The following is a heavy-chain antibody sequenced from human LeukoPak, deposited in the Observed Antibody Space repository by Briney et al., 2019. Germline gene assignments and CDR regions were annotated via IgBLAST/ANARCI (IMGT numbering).Heavy chain of an antibody. Sequence: ASVKVSCKAFGYTFTSHNVHWVRQASGQSLEWVGWINVGYGNTEYSQKFQGRVTITRDTSASTVYMDLSSLTSEDTAVYYCARDEDYWGQGTLVTVSS. CDR3: ARDEDY. CDR2: INVGYGNT. V-gene: IGHV1-3*01. CDR1: GYTFTSHN. J-gene: IGHJ4*02.